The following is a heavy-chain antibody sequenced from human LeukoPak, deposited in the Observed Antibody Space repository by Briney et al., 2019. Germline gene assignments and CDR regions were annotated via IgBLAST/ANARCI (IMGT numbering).Heavy chain of an antibody. Sequence: GGSLRLSCAASGFTFSSYAMSWVRQAPGKGLEWVSGISGSGDNTYYADSVKGRFTISRDNSKNTLYVQMNSLRAEDTAVYYCARASYGSGSPSYSMDVWGQGTTVTVSS. V-gene: IGHV3-23*01. CDR3: ARASYGSGSPSYSMDV. CDR1: GFTFSSYA. D-gene: IGHD3-10*01. J-gene: IGHJ6*02. CDR2: ISGSGDNT.